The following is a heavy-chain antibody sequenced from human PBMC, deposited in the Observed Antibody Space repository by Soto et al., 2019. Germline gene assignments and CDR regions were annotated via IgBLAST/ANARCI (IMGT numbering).Heavy chain of an antibody. V-gene: IGHV4-39*01. CDR1: DDSIISDKYY. Sequence: QLQLQESGPGLVKPSETLSLTCSVSDDSIISDKYYWGWIRQPPGKGLEWIGSIYYRGNAYYNPSLQTRVTISLDKSKSQFSLKLNSVTAADSAVYFCARLQGLATISYYFDFWGPVALVTVSS. D-gene: IGHD3-9*01. J-gene: IGHJ4*02. CDR2: IYYRGNA. CDR3: ARLQGLATISYYFDF.